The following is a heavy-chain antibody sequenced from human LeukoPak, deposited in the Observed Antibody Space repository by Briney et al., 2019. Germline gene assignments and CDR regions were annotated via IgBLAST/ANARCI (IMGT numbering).Heavy chain of an antibody. CDR1: GGSISSYY. D-gene: IGHD3-22*01. Sequence: SETLSLTCTVSGGSISSYYWSWIRQPPGKGLEWIGHIYYSGSTYYNPSLKSRVTISVDTSKNQFSLKLSSVTAADTAVYYCARDRLDSSGFLEYSYWGQGTLVTVSS. J-gene: IGHJ4*02. CDR3: ARDRLDSSGFLEYSY. V-gene: IGHV4-59*12. CDR2: IYYSGST.